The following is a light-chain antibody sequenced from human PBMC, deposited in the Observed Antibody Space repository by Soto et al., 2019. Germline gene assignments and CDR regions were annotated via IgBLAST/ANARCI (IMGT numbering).Light chain of an antibody. CDR2: DAN. Sequence: QSVLTQPPSVSAAPGQKVTISCSGSSSNIGGNSVSWYQQLPGTAPKLLIYDANKRPSGIPDRLSGSKSGTSATLGITGFQTGDEADYYCGSWDSSLSAYVFGTGTKVTGL. CDR1: SSNIGGNS. V-gene: IGLV1-51*01. CDR3: GSWDSSLSAYV. J-gene: IGLJ1*01.